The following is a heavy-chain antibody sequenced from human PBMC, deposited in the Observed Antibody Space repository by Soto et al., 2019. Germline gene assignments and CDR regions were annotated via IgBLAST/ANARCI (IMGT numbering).Heavy chain of an antibody. D-gene: IGHD6-6*01. V-gene: IGHV3-11*01. Sequence: PGGSLRLSCAATGFTFSDYYMSWVRQAPGKGLEWVSYISSSGSTIYYADSVKGRFTISRDNAKNSLYLQMNSLRAEDTAVYYCARRRIASRIIDYWGQGTLVTVSS. CDR1: GFTFSDYY. CDR2: ISSSGSTI. J-gene: IGHJ4*02. CDR3: ARRRIASRIIDY.